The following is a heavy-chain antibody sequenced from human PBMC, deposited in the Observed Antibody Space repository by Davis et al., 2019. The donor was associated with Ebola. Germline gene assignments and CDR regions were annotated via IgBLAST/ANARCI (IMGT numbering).Heavy chain of an antibody. V-gene: IGHV4-61*10. CDR1: GDSISSGSYY. CDR3: ARSTNYYGSGKGNWFAP. Sequence: SETLSLTCTVSGDSISSGSYYWSWIRQPAGKGLEWIGYFYDSGSTYYNPSLKSRVTISVDMSKNQFSLKVSSVTAADTAIYYCARSTNYYGSGKGNWFAPWGQGILITVSS. J-gene: IGHJ5*02. D-gene: IGHD3-10*01. CDR2: FYDSGST.